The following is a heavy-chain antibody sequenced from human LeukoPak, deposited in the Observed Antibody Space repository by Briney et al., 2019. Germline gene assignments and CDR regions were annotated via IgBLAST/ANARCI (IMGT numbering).Heavy chain of an antibody. V-gene: IGHV3-72*01. Sequence: GGSLRLSCAASGFTFSDHYMDWVRQAPGKGLEWVGRTRNKANSYTTEYAASVKGRFTISRDDSKNSLYLQMNSLKTEDTAVYYCARADSSGWHYYYGMDVWGQGTTVTVSS. J-gene: IGHJ6*02. CDR2: TRNKANSYTT. CDR3: ARADSSGWHYYYGMDV. D-gene: IGHD6-19*01. CDR1: GFTFSDHY.